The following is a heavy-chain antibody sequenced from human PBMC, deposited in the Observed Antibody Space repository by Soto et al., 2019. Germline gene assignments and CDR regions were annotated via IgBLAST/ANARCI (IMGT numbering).Heavy chain of an antibody. CDR1: GGSISSYY. CDR3: ARRYGSYFDY. CDR2: IYYSGST. Sequence: QVQLQGSGPGLVKPSETLSLTCTVSGGSISSYYWSWIRQPPGKGLEWIGYIYYSGSTNYNPSLKSRVTISVDTSKNQFSLKLSSVTAADTAVYYRARRYGSYFDYWGQGTLVTVSS. D-gene: IGHD5-18*01. J-gene: IGHJ4*02. V-gene: IGHV4-59*08.